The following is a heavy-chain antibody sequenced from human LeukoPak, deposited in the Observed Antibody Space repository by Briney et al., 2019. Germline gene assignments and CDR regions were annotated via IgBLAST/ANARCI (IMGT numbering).Heavy chain of an antibody. D-gene: IGHD3-22*01. CDR3: AINYYYDSSGYSREPFDY. CDR2: IYPGDSDT. CDR1: GYSFTSYW. Sequence: GESLKISCMGSGYSFTSYWIGWVRQMPGKGLEWMGIIYPGDSDTRYSPSFQGQVTISADKSISTAYLQWSSLKASDTAMYYCAINYYYDSSGYSREPFDYWGQGTLVTVSS. V-gene: IGHV5-51*01. J-gene: IGHJ4*02.